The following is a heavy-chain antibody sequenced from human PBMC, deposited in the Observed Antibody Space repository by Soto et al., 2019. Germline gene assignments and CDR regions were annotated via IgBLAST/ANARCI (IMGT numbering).Heavy chain of an antibody. CDR1: GFTFSSYA. J-gene: IGHJ6*02. Sequence: PGGSLRLSCAASGFTFSSYAMSWVRQAPGKGLEWVSAISGSGGSTYYADSVKGRFTISRDNSKNTLYLQMNSLRAEDTAVYYCAKDHPWMQLWPPSDYYYGMDVWGQGTTVTVSS. CDR2: ISGSGGST. V-gene: IGHV3-23*01. CDR3: AKDHPWMQLWPPSDYYYGMDV. D-gene: IGHD5-18*01.